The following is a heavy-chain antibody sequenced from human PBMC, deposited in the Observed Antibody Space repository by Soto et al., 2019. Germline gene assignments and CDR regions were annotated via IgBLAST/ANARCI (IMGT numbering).Heavy chain of an antibody. J-gene: IGHJ6*02. Sequence: EVQLVETGGGLIQPGGSLRLSCAASGFTVSSNYMSWVRQAPGKGLEWVSVIYSGGSTYYADSVKGRFTISRDNSKNTLYLQMNSLRAEDTAVYYCARAPGAGDYGIDVWGQGTTVTVSS. CDR1: GFTVSSNY. CDR2: IYSGGST. D-gene: IGHD2-8*02. CDR3: ARAPGAGDYGIDV. V-gene: IGHV3-53*02.